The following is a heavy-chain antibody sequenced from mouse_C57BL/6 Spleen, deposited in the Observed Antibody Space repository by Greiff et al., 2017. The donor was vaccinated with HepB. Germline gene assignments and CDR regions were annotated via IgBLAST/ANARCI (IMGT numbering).Heavy chain of an antibody. CDR2: IRLKSDNYAT. CDR1: GFTFSNYW. CDR3: ITVVAGNYAMDY. Sequence: EVKVVESGGGLVQPGGSMKLSCVASGFTFSNYWMNWVRQSPEKGLEWVAQIRLKSDNYATHYAESVKGRFTISRDDSKSSVYLQMNNLRAEDTGIYYCITVVAGNYAMDYWGQGTSVTVSS. V-gene: IGHV6-3*01. J-gene: IGHJ4*01. D-gene: IGHD1-1*01.